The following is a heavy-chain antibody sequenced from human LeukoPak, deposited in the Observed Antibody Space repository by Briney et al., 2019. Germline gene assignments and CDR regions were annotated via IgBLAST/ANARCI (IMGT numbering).Heavy chain of an antibody. D-gene: IGHD3-22*01. CDR2: IYFRGTT. CDR3: ARDRFYDNTGFRRLDF. CDR1: GGPITDYY. J-gene: IGHJ4*02. V-gene: IGHV4-59*01. Sequence: SETLSLTCNVSGGPITDYYWSWIRQPPGKGLQWIGYIYFRGTTNYNPSFKSRVTISVDTSKNQFSLRLSSVTAADTAVYCCARDRFYDNTGFRRLDFWGQGVLVTVSS.